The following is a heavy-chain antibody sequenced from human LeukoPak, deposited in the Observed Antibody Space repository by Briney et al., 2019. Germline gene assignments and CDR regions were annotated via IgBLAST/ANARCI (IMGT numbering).Heavy chain of an antibody. V-gene: IGHV1-18*01. Sequence: ASVKVSCKASGYTFTYYDIHWLRQATGQGLEWMGWISGYNVETNYAQKVQGRVTMTTDTSTSTAYMELRSLRSDDTAVYYCARSYCSSISCRRTWFDPWGQGTLVTVSS. CDR1: GYTFTYYD. CDR3: ARSYCSSISCRRTWFDP. J-gene: IGHJ5*02. D-gene: IGHD2-2*01. CDR2: ISGYNVET.